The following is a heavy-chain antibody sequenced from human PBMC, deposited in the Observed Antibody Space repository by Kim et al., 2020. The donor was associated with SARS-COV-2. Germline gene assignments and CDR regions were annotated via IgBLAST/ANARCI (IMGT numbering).Heavy chain of an antibody. D-gene: IGHD2-2*01. J-gene: IGHJ4*02. V-gene: IGHV1-8*01. CDR1: GYTFSNYD. Sequence: ASVKVSCKASGYTFSNYDINWVRQATGQGLEWMGWMNPNSGNTGYAQTFQGRVTMTRNISISTAYMDLTGLGSEDTAVYFFARGPYCGSSFSCPYFFDYWGQGTLVTVSS. CDR3: ARGPYCGSSFSCPYFFDY. CDR2: MNPNSGNT.